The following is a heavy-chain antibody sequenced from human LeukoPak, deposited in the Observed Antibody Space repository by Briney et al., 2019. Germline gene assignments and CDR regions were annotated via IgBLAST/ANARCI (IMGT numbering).Heavy chain of an antibody. CDR3: ARDRPHCSCGSCYSRWFDP. V-gene: IGHV1-2*02. J-gene: IGHJ5*02. D-gene: IGHD2-15*01. CDR2: INPNSGGT. CDR1: GYTFTGYY. Sequence: ASVKVSCKASGYTFTGYYMHWVRQAPGQGLEWMGWINPNSGGTNYAQKFQGRVTMTRDTSISTAYMELSRLRSDDTAVYYCARDRPHCSCGSCYSRWFDPWGQGTLVTVSS.